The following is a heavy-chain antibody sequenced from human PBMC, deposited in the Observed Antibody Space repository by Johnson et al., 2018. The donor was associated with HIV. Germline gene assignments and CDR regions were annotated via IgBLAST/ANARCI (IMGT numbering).Heavy chain of an antibody. CDR1: GFPFFNYW. D-gene: IGHD6-19*01. V-gene: IGHV3-7*05. Sequence: VQLVESGGGLVQPGESLRLSCAASGFPFFNYWMSWVRQAPGKGLEWVANIKEDGSDEYYVDSLEGRFTISRDNTKNLLYLQMDNLRTAETAVYYCARDGVYRSPHDAVDIWGQGTMVTVSS. J-gene: IGHJ3*02. CDR2: IKEDGSDE. CDR3: ARDGVYRSPHDAVDI.